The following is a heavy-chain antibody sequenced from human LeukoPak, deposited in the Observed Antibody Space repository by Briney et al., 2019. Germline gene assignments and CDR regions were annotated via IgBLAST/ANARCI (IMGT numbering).Heavy chain of an antibody. J-gene: IGHJ4*02. V-gene: IGHV3-74*01. CDR2: INSDGSST. CDR3: ARVKGYYDSSGRYHFDY. Sequence: PGGSLRLSCAASGFTFSSYWMHWVRQAPGKGLVWVSRINSDGSSTSYADSVKGRFTISRDNAKNTLYLQMNSLRAEDTAVYYCARVKGYYDSSGRYHFDYWGQGTLVTVSS. D-gene: IGHD3-22*01. CDR1: GFTFSSYW.